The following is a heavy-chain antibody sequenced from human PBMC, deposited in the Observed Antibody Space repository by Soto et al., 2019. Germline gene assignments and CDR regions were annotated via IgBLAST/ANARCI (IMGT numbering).Heavy chain of an antibody. V-gene: IGHV4-30-2*01. D-gene: IGHD5-12*01. CDR3: ASLISRDGYTSFDY. J-gene: IGHJ4*02. Sequence: SETLSLTCAVSGGSISSYSWTWIRQPPGKGLEWVGYILHSGSTYYNPSLKSRVIISVDRSKNQFFLKLMSVTAAETAIYYCASLISRDGYTSFDYWGQGXLVTVYS. CDR2: ILHSGST. CDR1: GGSISSYS.